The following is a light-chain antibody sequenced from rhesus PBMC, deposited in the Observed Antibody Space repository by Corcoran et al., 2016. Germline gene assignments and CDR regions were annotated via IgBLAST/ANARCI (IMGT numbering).Light chain of an antibody. Sequence: DIQMTQSPSSLSASVGDRVTITCQASQSLSNYLNWYQQKPAKAPKLLIYKASSLQSGVPSRFSGIGSGTDFTLTISSLQSEDFETYSCQQYNSRPYSFGQGTKVEIK. CDR2: KAS. J-gene: IGKJ2*01. V-gene: IGKV1-22*01. CDR3: QQYNSRPYS. CDR1: QSLSNY.